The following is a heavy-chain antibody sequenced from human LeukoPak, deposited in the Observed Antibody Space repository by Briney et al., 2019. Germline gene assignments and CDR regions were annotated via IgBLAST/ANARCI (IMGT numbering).Heavy chain of an antibody. CDR3: AGGFSTIFEVPYYYGMDV. CDR2: IYYSGST. J-gene: IGHJ6*02. D-gene: IGHD3-3*01. Sequence: SETLSLTCAVYGGSFSGYYWSWIRQPPGKGLEWIGYIYYSGSTNYNPSLKSRVTISVDTSKNQFSLKLSSVTAADTAVYYCAGGFSTIFEVPYYYGMDVWGQGTTVTVSS. CDR1: GGSFSGYY. V-gene: IGHV4-59*08.